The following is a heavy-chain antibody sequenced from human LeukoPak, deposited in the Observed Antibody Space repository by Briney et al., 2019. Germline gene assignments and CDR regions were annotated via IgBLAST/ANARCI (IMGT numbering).Heavy chain of an antibody. CDR2: IKSKSDGGTI. J-gene: IGHJ4*02. V-gene: IGHV3-15*01. D-gene: IGHD6-13*01. CDR3: TTLGSIATAAMGGY. CDR1: GFTFNNAW. Sequence: GGSLRLSCAASGFTFNNAWMNWVSQPPGKGLEWVGRIKSKSDGGTIDYAAPVKGRFTISRNDSKNTLYLQMNSLKTEDTAFYYCTTLGSIATAAMGGYWGQGTLVTVSS.